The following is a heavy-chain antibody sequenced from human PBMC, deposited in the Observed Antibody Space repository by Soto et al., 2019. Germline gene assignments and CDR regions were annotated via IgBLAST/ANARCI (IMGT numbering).Heavy chain of an antibody. Sequence: NPSETLSLTCAVYGGSFSGYYWSWIRQPPGKGLEWIGEINHSGSTNYNPSLKSRVTISVDTSKNQFSLKLSSVTAADTAVYYCARHLDYDFWSGYSNWFDPWGQGTLVTVSS. D-gene: IGHD3-3*01. CDR2: INHSGST. V-gene: IGHV4-34*01. J-gene: IGHJ5*02. CDR1: GGSFSGYY. CDR3: ARHLDYDFWSGYSNWFDP.